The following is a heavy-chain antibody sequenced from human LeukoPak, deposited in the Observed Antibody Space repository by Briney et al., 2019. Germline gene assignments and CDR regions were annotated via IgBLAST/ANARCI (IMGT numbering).Heavy chain of an antibody. CDR3: ARVRDRITMVRGVIMLEY. Sequence: ASVKVSCKASAYTFTGYYMHWVRQAPGQGLEWMGWINPNRGGTNYAQKFQGRVTMTRDTSISTAYMELSRLRSDDTAVYYCARVRDRITMVRGVIMLEYWGQGTLVTVSS. V-gene: IGHV1-2*02. D-gene: IGHD3-10*01. J-gene: IGHJ4*02. CDR1: AYTFTGYY. CDR2: INPNRGGT.